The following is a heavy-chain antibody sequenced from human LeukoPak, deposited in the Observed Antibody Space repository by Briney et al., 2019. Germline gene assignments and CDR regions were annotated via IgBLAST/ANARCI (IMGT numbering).Heavy chain of an antibody. J-gene: IGHJ4*02. CDR3: ARRYVGFDY. Sequence: PGGSLRLSCAASGFTFSGSAMHWVRQASGKGLEWVGRIRSKANSYATAYAASVKGRFTISRDDSKNTAYLQMNSLKTEDTAVYYCARRYVGFDYWGQGTLVTVSS. CDR2: IRSKANSYAT. V-gene: IGHV3-73*01. CDR1: GFTFSGSA. D-gene: IGHD5-12*01.